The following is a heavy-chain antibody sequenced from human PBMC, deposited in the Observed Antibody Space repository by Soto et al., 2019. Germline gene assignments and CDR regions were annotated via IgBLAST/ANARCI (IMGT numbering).Heavy chain of an antibody. Sequence: GGSLRLSCAAYGFTFNSYAMNWVRQAPGKGLEWVSGVSGSGGSTYYADSVKGRFTISRDNSRNTLYLQMSSLRVEDTAVYYCAKDRRGNIDSWGQGTLVTVSS. CDR2: VSGSGGST. D-gene: IGHD1-26*01. J-gene: IGHJ4*02. V-gene: IGHV3-23*01. CDR1: GFTFNSYA. CDR3: AKDRRGNIDS.